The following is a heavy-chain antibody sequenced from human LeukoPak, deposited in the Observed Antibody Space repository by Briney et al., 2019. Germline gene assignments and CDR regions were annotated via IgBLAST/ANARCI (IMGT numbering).Heavy chain of an antibody. CDR1: GYTCHDYN. J-gene: IGHJ4*02. Sequence: SLTLSCTASGYTCHDYNKLWARQAPGKGLEWVALVRGGGGTTYADSVRGRFTISRDNAKNSLYLQMNTLRTEDTALYYCAKDWGSGWSFDYWGVGTLVTVSS. D-gene: IGHD6-19*01. CDR2: VRGGGGTT. CDR3: AKDWGSGWSFDY. V-gene: IGHV3-43*02.